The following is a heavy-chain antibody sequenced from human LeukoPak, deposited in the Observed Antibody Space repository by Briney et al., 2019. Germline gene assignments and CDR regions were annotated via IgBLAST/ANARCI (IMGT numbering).Heavy chain of an antibody. J-gene: IGHJ4*02. D-gene: IGHD3-3*01. V-gene: IGHV4-4*07. CDR1: GGSISSYY. CDR2: IYTSGST. Sequence: SETLSLTCTVSGGSISSYYWSWIRQPAGKGLEWIGRIYTSGSTNYNPSLKSRVTMSVDTSKNQFSLKLSSVTAADTAVYYCARVPYDFWSGYYVAFDYRGQGTLVTVSS. CDR3: ARVPYDFWSGYYVAFDY.